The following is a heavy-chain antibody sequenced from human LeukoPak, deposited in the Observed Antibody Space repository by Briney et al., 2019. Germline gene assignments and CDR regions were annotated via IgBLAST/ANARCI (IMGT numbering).Heavy chain of an antibody. Sequence: PSETLSLTCTVYGGSISSGGYYWSWIRQHPGKGLEWIGYIYYSGSTYYNPSLKSRVTISVDMSKNQFSLKLSSVTAADTAVYYCASHDYGDYSLGYWGQGTLVTVS. CDR2: IYYSGST. CDR1: GGSISSGGYY. CDR3: ASHDYGDYSLGY. V-gene: IGHV4-31*03. D-gene: IGHD4-17*01. J-gene: IGHJ4*02.